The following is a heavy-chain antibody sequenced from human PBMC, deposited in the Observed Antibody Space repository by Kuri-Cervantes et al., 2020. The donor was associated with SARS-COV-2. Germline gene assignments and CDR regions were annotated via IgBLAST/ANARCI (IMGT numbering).Heavy chain of an antibody. J-gene: IGHJ4*02. Sequence: GGSLRLSCAASGFTFSSYAMSWVRQAPGKGLEWVSSISSSSSYIYYADSVKGRFTISRDNAKNSLYLQMNSLRAEDTAVYYCARGRRVGWADYWGQGTLVTVSS. CDR2: ISSSSSYI. V-gene: IGHV3-21*01. CDR3: ARGRRVGWADY. CDR1: GFTFSSYA. D-gene: IGHD1-26*01.